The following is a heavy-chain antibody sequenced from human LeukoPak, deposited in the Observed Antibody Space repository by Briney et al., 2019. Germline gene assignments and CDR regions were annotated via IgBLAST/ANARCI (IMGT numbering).Heavy chain of an antibody. Sequence: SETLSLSCAVSDGSISSCDYYWRWIRQPPGKGLEWIGYIYYSGSTYYNPSLKSRVTISVDTSKNQFSLKLSSVTAADTAVYYCARCYYAENFDYWGQGTLVTVSS. CDR2: IYYSGST. J-gene: IGHJ4*02. CDR1: DGSISSCDYY. CDR3: ARCYYAENFDY. D-gene: IGHD2-2*01. V-gene: IGHV4-30-4*08.